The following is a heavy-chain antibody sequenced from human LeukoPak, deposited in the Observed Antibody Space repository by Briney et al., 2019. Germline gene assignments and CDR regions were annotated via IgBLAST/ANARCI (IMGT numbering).Heavy chain of an antibody. CDR3: AKDSTYYDILTGYSPFDY. CDR2: ISGSGGST. J-gene: IGHJ4*02. D-gene: IGHD3-9*01. CDR1: GFTFSSYA. Sequence: GGSLRLSCAASGFTFSSYAMSWVRQAPGKGLEWVSSISGSGGSTYYADSVKGRFTISRDNSKNTLYLQMNSLRAEDTAVYYCAKDSTYYDILTGYSPFDYWGQGTLVTVSS. V-gene: IGHV3-23*01.